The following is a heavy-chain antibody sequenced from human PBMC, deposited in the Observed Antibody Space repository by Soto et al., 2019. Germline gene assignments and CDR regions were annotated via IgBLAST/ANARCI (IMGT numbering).Heavy chain of an antibody. CDR3: ARGTTTSAFSAMDD. V-gene: IGHV3-30-3*01. CDR1: GFTFSNNA. Sequence: QVQLVESGGGVVQPGRSLRLSCAASGFTFSNNAMDWVRQAPGKGLAWVAVISYDGSNKYIAESVKGRFTISRDNSKNTLFLQMNGLRAEDTAVYYCARGTTTSAFSAMDDWGQGTTVTVSS. D-gene: IGHD1-1*01. J-gene: IGHJ6*02. CDR2: ISYDGSNK.